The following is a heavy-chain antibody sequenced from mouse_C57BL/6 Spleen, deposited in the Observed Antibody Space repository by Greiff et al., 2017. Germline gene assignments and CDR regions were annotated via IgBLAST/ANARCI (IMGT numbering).Heavy chain of an antibody. V-gene: IGHV1-26*01. D-gene: IGHD1-1*01. CDR2: INPNNGGT. CDR1: GYTFTDYY. Sequence: VQLQQSGPELVKPGASVKISCKASGYTFTDYYMNWVKQSHGKSLEWIGDINPNNGGTSYNQKFKGKATLTVDKSSSTAYMELRSLTSEDSAVYYCARDYGSSYDYYAMDYWGQGTSVTVSS. CDR3: ARDYGSSYDYYAMDY. J-gene: IGHJ4*01.